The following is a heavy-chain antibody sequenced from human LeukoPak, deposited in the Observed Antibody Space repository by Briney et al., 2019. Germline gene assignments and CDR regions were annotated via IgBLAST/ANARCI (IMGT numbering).Heavy chain of an antibody. D-gene: IGHD1-14*01. CDR3: ARGVWSSRNAFDI. V-gene: IGHV3-7*01. CDR2: IKPDATEK. J-gene: IGHJ3*02. CDR1: GFNFKTSW. Sequence: GGSLRLPCAASGFNFKTSWKSRVRQAPGKGLEWVANIKPDATEKHYVDSVRGRFTISRDNAQNSLSLEMSSLRAEDTAVYYCARGVWSSRNAFDIWGQGTMVTVSS.